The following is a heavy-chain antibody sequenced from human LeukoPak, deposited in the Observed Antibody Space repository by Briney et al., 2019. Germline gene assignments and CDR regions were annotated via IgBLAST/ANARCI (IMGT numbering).Heavy chain of an antibody. V-gene: IGHV3-23*01. CDR1: GFTFRSYA. D-gene: IGHD2-15*01. Sequence: GGSLRLSCAASGFTFRSYAMSWVRQAPGKGLEMVSGIYGDDDKTVYGDAVKGRFTISRDNSKNTLFLQMNSLRADDTAVYYCAKTQGYYDAWGQGALVTVSS. J-gene: IGHJ5*02. CDR3: AKTQGYYDA. CDR2: IYGDDDKT.